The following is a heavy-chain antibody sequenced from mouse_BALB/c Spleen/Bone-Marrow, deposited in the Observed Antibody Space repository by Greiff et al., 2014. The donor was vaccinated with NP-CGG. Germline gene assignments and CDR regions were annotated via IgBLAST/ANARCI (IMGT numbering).Heavy chain of an antibody. Sequence: VQLQQSGTVLARPGAAVKMSCKASGYTFSNYWMHWIKQRPGQGLEWIGTIHPGNSDTTYNQKFKGKAKLTAVTSTSTAYMELSNLTNEDSAVNYCTTLARNNIDYWGQGTTLTVSS. CDR3: TTLARNNIDY. J-gene: IGHJ2*01. V-gene: IGHV1-5*01. CDR2: IHPGNSDT. CDR1: GYTFSNYW. D-gene: IGHD1-3*01.